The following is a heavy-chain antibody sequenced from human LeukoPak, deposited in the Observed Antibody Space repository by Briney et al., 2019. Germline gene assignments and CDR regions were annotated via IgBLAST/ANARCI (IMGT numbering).Heavy chain of an antibody. D-gene: IGHD2-21*01. J-gene: IGHJ4*02. CDR1: GFTISNYG. V-gene: IGHV3-30*02. CDR2: IPYDGSNK. CDR3: AKDICGGNCYPHGGY. Sequence: GGSLRLSCAASGFTISNYGMHWVRQAPGKGLEWVAFIPYDGSNKYYADSLQGRLTISRDNSMNTLYLQMSSLRAEDTARYYCAKDICGGNCYPHGGYWGQGTLVTVSS.